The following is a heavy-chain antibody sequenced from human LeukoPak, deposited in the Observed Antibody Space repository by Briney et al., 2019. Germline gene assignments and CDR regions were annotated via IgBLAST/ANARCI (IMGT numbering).Heavy chain of an antibody. CDR1: GFTFSSYG. V-gene: IGHV3-30*18. CDR3: AKDPLLRYFDWSLYYFDY. CDR2: ISYDGSNK. J-gene: IGHJ4*02. Sequence: PGRSLRLSCAASGFTFSSYGMHWVRQAPGKGLEWVAVISYDGSNKHYADSVKGRFTISRDNSKNTLYLQMNSLRAEDTAVYYCAKDPLLRYFDWSLYYFDYWGQGTLVTVSS. D-gene: IGHD3-9*01.